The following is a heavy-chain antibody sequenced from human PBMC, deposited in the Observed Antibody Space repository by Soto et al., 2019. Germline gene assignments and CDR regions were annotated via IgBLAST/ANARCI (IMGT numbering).Heavy chain of an antibody. CDR3: AKESAGTGVWFDP. CDR2: ISWNSGSI. CDR1: GFTFDDYA. J-gene: IGHJ5*02. D-gene: IGHD6-13*01. Sequence: GGSLRLSCAASGFTFDDYAMHWVRQAPGKGLEWVSGISWNSGSIGYADSVKGRFTISRDHAKNSLYLQMNSLRAEDTALYYCAKESAGTGVWFDPWGQGTLVTVSS. V-gene: IGHV3-9*01.